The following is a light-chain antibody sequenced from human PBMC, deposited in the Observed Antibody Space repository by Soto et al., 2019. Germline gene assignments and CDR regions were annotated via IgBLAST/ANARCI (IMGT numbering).Light chain of an antibody. Sequence: QSALTQPPSASGSPGQSVTISCTGTSSDVGAYNYVCWYQQHPGKAPKLIISEVTKRPSGVPDRFSGSKSGNTASLTVTGLQAEDESDYYCSSYAGSNNPWVFCGGTTLTVL. CDR1: SSDVGAYNY. CDR3: SSYAGSNNPWV. CDR2: EVT. J-gene: IGLJ3*02. V-gene: IGLV2-8*01.